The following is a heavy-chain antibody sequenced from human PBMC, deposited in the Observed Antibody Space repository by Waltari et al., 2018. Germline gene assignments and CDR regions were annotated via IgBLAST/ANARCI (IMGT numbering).Heavy chain of an antibody. Sequence: QLVESGGGLVQPGWSLRLSCTASGVSFDDYAMQWVRQSPGKGLAWVSGICWNSDMIGYADSVKGRFTISRDNAKNSLYLQMNSLRPEDTALYYCAKDISFGHFYYGLHVWGQGTTVSVSS. J-gene: IGHJ6*02. CDR3: AKDISFGHFYYGLHV. D-gene: IGHD3-10*01. V-gene: IGHV3-9*01. CDR2: ICWNSDMI. CDR1: GVSFDDYA.